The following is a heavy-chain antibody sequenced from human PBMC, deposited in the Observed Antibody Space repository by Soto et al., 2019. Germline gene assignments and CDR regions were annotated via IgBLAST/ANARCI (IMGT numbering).Heavy chain of an antibody. CDR1: GGSISTYY. J-gene: IGHJ4*02. V-gene: IGHV4-59*01. D-gene: IGHD5-18*01. CDR3: ARGRGYNYGYNFDY. Sequence: QVQLQESGPGLVKPSETLSLTCTVSGGSISTYYWSWIRQPPGKGLEWIGYIYYSGSTNYNPSLKSRVTXXVXTXRNQFSLELSSVTAADTAVYYCARGRGYNYGYNFDYWGQGTLVTVSS. CDR2: IYYSGST.